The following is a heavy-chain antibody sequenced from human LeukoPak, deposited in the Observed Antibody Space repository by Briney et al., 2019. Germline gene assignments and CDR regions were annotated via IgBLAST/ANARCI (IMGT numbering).Heavy chain of an antibody. Sequence: GGSLRLSCAASGFTFSSYWMTWVRQAPGKGLEWVANIKQDGSEKYYVDSVKGRFTISRDNAKNSLYLQMNSLRAEDTAAYYCARGLYSSHTSYYFDYWGQGTLVTVSS. CDR2: IKQDGSEK. CDR1: GFTFSSYW. D-gene: IGHD6-13*01. CDR3: ARGLYSSHTSYYFDY. J-gene: IGHJ4*02. V-gene: IGHV3-7*01.